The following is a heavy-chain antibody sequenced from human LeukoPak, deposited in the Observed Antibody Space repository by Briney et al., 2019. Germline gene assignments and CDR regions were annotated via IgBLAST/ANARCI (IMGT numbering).Heavy chain of an antibody. D-gene: IGHD3-10*01. V-gene: IGHV4-34*01. J-gene: IGHJ4*02. CDR2: INHSGST. Sequence: SETLSLTCAVYGGSFSGYYWSWIRQPPGKGLEWIGEINHSGSTNYNPSLKSRVTISVDTSKNQFSLKLCSVTAADTAVYYCASLYYYGSGSPGYWGQGTLVTVTS. CDR3: ASLYYYGSGSPGY. CDR1: GGSFSGYY.